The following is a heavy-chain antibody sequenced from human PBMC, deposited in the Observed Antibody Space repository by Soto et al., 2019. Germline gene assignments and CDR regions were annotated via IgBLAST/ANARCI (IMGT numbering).Heavy chain of an antibody. CDR3: TRYYYESSGYYVY. CDR2: IRSEANGGTT. V-gene: IGHV3-49*04. J-gene: IGHJ4*02. D-gene: IGHD3-22*01. Sequence: SLRLSCTGSWFTFGSYALSWVRQAPGKGLEWVGVIRSEANGGTTDYAASVKGRITISRDDSKSIAYMEINSLQTEDTAVYYCTRYYYESSGYYVYWGQGAPVTVSS. CDR1: WFTFGSYA.